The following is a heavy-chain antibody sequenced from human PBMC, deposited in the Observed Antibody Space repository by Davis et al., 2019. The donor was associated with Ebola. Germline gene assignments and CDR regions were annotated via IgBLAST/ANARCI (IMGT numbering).Heavy chain of an antibody. J-gene: IGHJ3*02. Sequence: GESLKISCGISGFSLSSYSMNWVRQAPGKGLEWVAYIRSYGDTIHYADSVKGRFTISRDTAKNSLYLQMNSLRDEDTAMYYCARDPHALDIWGQGTMVTVSS. CDR2: IRSYGDTI. V-gene: IGHV3-48*02. CDR3: ARDPHALDI. CDR1: GFSLSSYS.